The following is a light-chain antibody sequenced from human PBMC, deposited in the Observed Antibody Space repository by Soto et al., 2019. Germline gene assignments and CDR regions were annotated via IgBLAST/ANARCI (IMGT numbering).Light chain of an antibody. J-gene: IGKJ5*01. V-gene: IGKV3-20*01. CDR3: QKYGGSPIT. CDR1: QSVSSR. CDR2: GAS. Sequence: EIVLTPSPGTLSLSPVERSTVSCMASQSVSSRLAWYQQKPGQAPRLLISGASSRATGIPDRFSGSGSATDFTLTISRLEPEDFALYYCQKYGGSPITFGQGKRREIK.